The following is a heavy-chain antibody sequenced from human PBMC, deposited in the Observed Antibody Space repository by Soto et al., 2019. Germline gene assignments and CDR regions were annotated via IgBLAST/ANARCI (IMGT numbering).Heavy chain of an antibody. CDR3: AKSSRITMIVVVITQPDY. Sequence: GGSLRLSCAASGFTFSSYGMHWVRHAPGKGLEWVAVISYDGSNKYYADSVKGRFTISRDNSKNTLYLQMNSLRAEDTAVYYCAKSSRITMIVVVITQPDYWGQGTLVTVSS. J-gene: IGHJ4*02. D-gene: IGHD3-22*01. CDR1: GFTFSSYG. V-gene: IGHV3-30*18. CDR2: ISYDGSNK.